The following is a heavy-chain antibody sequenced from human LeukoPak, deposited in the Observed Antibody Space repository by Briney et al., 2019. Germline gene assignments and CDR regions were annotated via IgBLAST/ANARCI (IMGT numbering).Heavy chain of an antibody. Sequence: PGESLRLSCAASGLVFATAWMSWVRQAPGKGLEWVGFIRSKAYGGTTEYAASVKGRFTISRDDSKSIAYLQMNSLKTEDTAVYYCTGFRAYSGYVLDYWGQGTLVTVSS. CDR3: TGFRAYSGYVLDY. J-gene: IGHJ4*02. D-gene: IGHD5-12*01. V-gene: IGHV3-49*04. CDR1: GLVFATAW. CDR2: IRSKAYGGTT.